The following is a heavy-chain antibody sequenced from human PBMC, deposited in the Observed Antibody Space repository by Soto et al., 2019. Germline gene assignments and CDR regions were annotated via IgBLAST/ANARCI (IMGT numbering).Heavy chain of an antibody. CDR2: INHSGST. V-gene: IGHV4-34*01. Sequence: SETLSLTCAVYGGSFSGYYWSWIRQPPGKGLEWIGEINHSGSTNYNPSLKSRVTISVDTSKNQFSLKLSSVTAADTAVYYCARGSALRFLEWQGDHYYYYYYMDVWGKGTTVTVSS. D-gene: IGHD3-3*01. J-gene: IGHJ6*03. CDR3: ARGSALRFLEWQGDHYYYYYYMDV. CDR1: GGSFSGYY.